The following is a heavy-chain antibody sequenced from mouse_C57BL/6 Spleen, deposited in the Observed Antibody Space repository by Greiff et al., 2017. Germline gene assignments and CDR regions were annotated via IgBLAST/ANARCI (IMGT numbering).Heavy chain of an antibody. J-gene: IGHJ3*01. Sequence: VQLQQSGPELVKPGASVKISCKVSGYTFTDYYINWVKQRPGQGLEWIGWIFPGSGSTYYNEKFKGKATLTVDKSSSTAYMLLSSLTTEDSAVYFWARRGITTVGEGWFAYWGQGTLVTVSA. CDR1: GYTFTDYY. D-gene: IGHD1-1*01. CDR2: IFPGSGST. V-gene: IGHV1-75*01. CDR3: ARRGITTVGEGWFAY.